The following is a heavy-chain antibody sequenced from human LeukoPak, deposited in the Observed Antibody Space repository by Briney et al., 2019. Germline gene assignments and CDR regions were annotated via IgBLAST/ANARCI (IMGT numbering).Heavy chain of an antibody. J-gene: IGHJ4*02. CDR1: GGSVNGYY. D-gene: IGHD1-7*01. V-gene: IGHV4-59*02. Sequence: SETLSLTCIVSGGSVNGYYWNWIRQAPGKGLEWIGFIHYSGLTVYSPSLQSRVSMSVDTSRNQFSLDLSSVTAADTALYYCARDPPEDEWNSLGSWGQGILVTVSS. CDR2: IHYSGLT. CDR3: ARDPPEDEWNSLGS.